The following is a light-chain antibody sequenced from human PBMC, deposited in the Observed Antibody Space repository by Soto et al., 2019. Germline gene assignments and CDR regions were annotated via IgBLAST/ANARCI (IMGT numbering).Light chain of an antibody. CDR2: GDN. J-gene: IGLJ2*01. CDR3: QSYDNSLNHVV. V-gene: IGLV1-40*01. CDR1: SSNIGSFYD. Sequence: QSVLTQPPSVSGAPGQRVTIPCTGSSSNIGSFYDVHWYQQLPGTVPKLLIYGDNNRPSGVPDRFSGFKSGTAASLAITGLQAEDEADYYCQSYDNSLNHVVFGGGTKLTVL.